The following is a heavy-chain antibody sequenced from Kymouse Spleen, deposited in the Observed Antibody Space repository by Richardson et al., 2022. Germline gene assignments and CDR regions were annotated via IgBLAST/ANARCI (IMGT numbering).Heavy chain of an antibody. CDR3: TTDHLYDFWSGYYLYFDY. J-gene: IGHJ4*02. CDR1: GFTFSNAW. D-gene: IGHD3-3*01. Sequence: EVQLVESGGGLVKPGGSLRLSCAASGFTFSNAWMSWVRQAPGKGLEWVGRIKSKTDGGTTDYAAPVKGRFTISRDDSKNTLYLQMNSLKTEDTAVYYCTTDHLYDFWSGYYLYFDYWGQGTLVTVSS. CDR2: IKSKTDGGTT. V-gene: IGHV3-15*01.